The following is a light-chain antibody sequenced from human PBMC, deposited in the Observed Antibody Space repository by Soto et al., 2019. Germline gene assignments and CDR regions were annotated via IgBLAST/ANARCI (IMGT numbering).Light chain of an antibody. J-gene: IGLJ2*01. V-gene: IGLV2-14*01. CDR3: SSYTYSSTLV. CDR1: SSDVGGYNY. Sequence: QSVLTQPASVSGSPGQSITISCTGTSSDVGGYNYVSWYQQHPGKAPKLLIYEVSYRPSGVSSRFSGSKSGNTASLTISGLQAEDEADYYCSSYTYSSTLVFGGGTKLTVL. CDR2: EVS.